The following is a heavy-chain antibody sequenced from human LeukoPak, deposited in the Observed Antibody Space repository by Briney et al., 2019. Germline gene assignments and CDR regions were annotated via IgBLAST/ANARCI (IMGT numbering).Heavy chain of an antibody. J-gene: IGHJ4*02. V-gene: IGHV3-11*01. CDR3: ARLKRRPAYFDY. CDR2: ISSSGDTI. CDR1: GFTFSDFQ. Sequence: RGSLRLSCAASGFTFSDFQMSWIRQAPGKGLECISYISSSGDTIYYADSVKGRFTISRDNAKNSLYLQLNSLRAEDTAVYYCARLKRRPAYFDYWGQGTLVTVFS.